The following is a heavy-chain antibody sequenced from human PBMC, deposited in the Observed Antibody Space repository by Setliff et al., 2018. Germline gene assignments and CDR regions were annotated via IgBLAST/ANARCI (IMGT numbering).Heavy chain of an antibody. J-gene: IGHJ6*02. CDR1: GFTVSSNY. D-gene: IGHD3-9*01. Sequence: GGSLRLSCAASGFTVSSNYMSWVRQAPGKGLEWVSVFYNGGSTHYADSVKGRFTISRDNSKKTLYLQMNSLRAEETAVYYCAKDYYAILSAAGMDVWGQGTTVTVSS. CDR3: AKDYYAILSAAGMDV. CDR2: FYNGGST. V-gene: IGHV3-53*05.